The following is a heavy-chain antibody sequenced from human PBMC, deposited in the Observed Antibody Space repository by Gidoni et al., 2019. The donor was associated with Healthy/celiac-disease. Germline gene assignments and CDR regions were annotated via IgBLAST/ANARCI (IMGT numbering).Heavy chain of an antibody. CDR1: GFTFRRYG. V-gene: IGHV3-33*01. CDR2: IWHDGSNK. CDR3: ARDNGPIRIAAAGNYYYYYGMDV. D-gene: IGHD6-13*01. J-gene: IGHJ6*02. Sequence: QVQLVESGGGVVQPGRSLRLSCAASGFTFRRYGMPWVRQAPGKGLEWGAVIWHDGSNKYYADSVKGRFTISRDNSKNTLYLQMNSLRAEDTAVYYCARDNGPIRIAAAGNYYYYYGMDVWGQGTTVTVSS.